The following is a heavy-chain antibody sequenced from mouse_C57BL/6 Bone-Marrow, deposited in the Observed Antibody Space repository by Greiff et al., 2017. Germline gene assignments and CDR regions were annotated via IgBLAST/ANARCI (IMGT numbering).Heavy chain of an antibody. V-gene: IGHV1-47*01. J-gene: IGHJ4*01. D-gene: IGHD2-1*01. Sequence: VQRVESGAELVKPGASVQMSCKASGYTFTTSPIEWMKQNHGKSLEWIGNFHPYNDDTKYNEKFKGKATLTVEQSASTVYLELSRLTSDDSAVYYCARRGYGIYAMDYWGQGTSVTVSS. CDR3: ARRGYGIYAMDY. CDR1: GYTFTTSP. CDR2: FHPYNDDT.